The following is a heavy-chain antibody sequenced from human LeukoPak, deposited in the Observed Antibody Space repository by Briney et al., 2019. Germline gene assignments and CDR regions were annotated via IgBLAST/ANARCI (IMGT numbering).Heavy chain of an antibody. V-gene: IGHV3-48*01. Sequence: PGGSLRLSCMGSGFNFNGYNMNWVRQAAGKGLEWIAYIIISGDIRYYTDSVRGRFTISRDNAKNSLYLQMSSLRVDDTAVYYCGRLPTLQNQAKHTSWDAFDIWGRGTMITVSA. J-gene: IGHJ3*02. CDR1: GFNFNGYN. CDR3: GRLPTLQNQAKHTSWDAFDI. D-gene: IGHD1-14*01. CDR2: IIISGDIR.